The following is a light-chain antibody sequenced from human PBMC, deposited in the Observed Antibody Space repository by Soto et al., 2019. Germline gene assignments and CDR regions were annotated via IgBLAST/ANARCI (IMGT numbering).Light chain of an antibody. CDR3: QSYDSSLSGVV. V-gene: IGLV1-40*01. CDR2: GNS. J-gene: IGLJ2*01. CDR1: SSNIGAGYD. Sequence: QSVLTQPPSVSGAQGHRVTISCTGSSSNIGAGYDVHWYQQLPGTAPKLLIYGNSNRPSGVPDRFSGSKSGTSASLAITGLQAEDEADYYCQSYDSSLSGVVFGGGTKVTVL.